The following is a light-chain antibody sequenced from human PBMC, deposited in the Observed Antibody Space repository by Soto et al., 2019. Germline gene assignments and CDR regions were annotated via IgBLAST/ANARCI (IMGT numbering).Light chain of an antibody. CDR1: QSISSY. J-gene: IGKJ1*01. V-gene: IGKV1-39*01. CDR2: TAS. CDR3: QQSYSRPRT. Sequence: DIQMSPSPSSLSASVGDRVTITCRASQSISSYLNWYQQKPGKAPNLLIYTASSLESGVPSRFSGSGSGTEFTLTITSLQPEDFATYFCQQSYSRPRTFGQVTKVDIK.